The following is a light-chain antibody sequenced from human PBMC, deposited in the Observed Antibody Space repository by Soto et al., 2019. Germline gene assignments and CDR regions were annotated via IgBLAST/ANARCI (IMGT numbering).Light chain of an antibody. CDR3: QEYNSYSP. CDR2: KTS. CDR1: QSISSR. Sequence: DIQMTQSPSTLSASVGDRVTITCRASQSISSRLAWYQQKAGKAPKLLIYKTSSLESGVPSRFSGSGSGTEFTLTISSLQPDYFATYYCQEYNSYSPFGGGTKVDIK. V-gene: IGKV1-5*03. J-gene: IGKJ4*02.